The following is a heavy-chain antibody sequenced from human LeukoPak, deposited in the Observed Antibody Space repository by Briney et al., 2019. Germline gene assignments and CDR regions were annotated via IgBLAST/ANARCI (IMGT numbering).Heavy chain of an antibody. Sequence: PGGSLRLSCAASGFTFSDYYMSWIRQAPGKGLEWVSYISSSGSSIYYADSGNGRFTISRDNAKNSLYLQTNSLRAEDTAVYYCASAPSYCSSTSCYAFDIWGQGTMVTVSS. CDR2: ISSSGSSI. D-gene: IGHD2-2*01. CDR3: ASAPSYCSSTSCYAFDI. CDR1: GFTFSDYY. J-gene: IGHJ3*02. V-gene: IGHV3-11*01.